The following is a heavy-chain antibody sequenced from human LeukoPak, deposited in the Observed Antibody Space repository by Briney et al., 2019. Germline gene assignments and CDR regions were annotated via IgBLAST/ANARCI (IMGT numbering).Heavy chain of an antibody. CDR3: AKSYSSSRFIMDV. Sequence: SETLSLTCTVSGYSISSGYYWGWIRQPPGKGLEWIGSIYYSGSTYYNPSLKSRFIISLDTSKNQFSLKLSSVTAADTAVYYCAKSYSSSRFIMDVWGKGTTVTVSS. J-gene: IGHJ6*04. CDR1: GYSISSGYY. D-gene: IGHD6-13*01. CDR2: IYYSGST. V-gene: IGHV4-38-2*02.